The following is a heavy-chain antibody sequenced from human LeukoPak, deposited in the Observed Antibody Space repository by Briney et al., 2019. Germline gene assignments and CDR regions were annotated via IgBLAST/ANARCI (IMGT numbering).Heavy chain of an antibody. J-gene: IGHJ3*02. CDR1: GGSISSSNW. D-gene: IGHD2-21*01. V-gene: IGHV4-4*02. CDR3: ARDQPRGVAIVVVSRYAFDI. Sequence: SETLSLTCAVSGGSISSSNWWSWVRQPPGKGLEWIGEIYHSGSTNYNPSLKSRVTISVDKSKNQFSLKLSSVTAADTAVYYCARDQPRGVAIVVVSRYAFDIWGQGTMVTVSS. CDR2: IYHSGST.